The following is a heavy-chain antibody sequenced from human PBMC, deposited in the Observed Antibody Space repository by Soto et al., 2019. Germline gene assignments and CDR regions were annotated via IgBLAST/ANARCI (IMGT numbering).Heavy chain of an antibody. D-gene: IGHD6-6*01. CDR3: AKVGAARRGLYYYYYGMDV. Sequence: EVQLLESGGGLVQPGGSLRLSCAASGFTFSSYVMSWVRQAPGKGLEWVSAISGSGGSTYYADSVKGRFTISRDNSKNTLYLQMNSLRAEDTAVYYCAKVGAARRGLYYYYYGMDVWGQGTTVTVSS. J-gene: IGHJ6*02. V-gene: IGHV3-23*01. CDR2: ISGSGGST. CDR1: GFTFSSYV.